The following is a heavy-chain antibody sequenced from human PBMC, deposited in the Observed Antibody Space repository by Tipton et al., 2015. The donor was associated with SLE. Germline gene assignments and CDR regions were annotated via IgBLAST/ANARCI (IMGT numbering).Heavy chain of an antibody. J-gene: IGHJ6*03. CDR1: GFTFSSYP. D-gene: IGHD6-19*01. CDR3: ARRQSLYYYMDV. V-gene: IGHV3-21*01. Sequence: SLRLSCVASGFTFSSYPINWVRQAPGKGLEWVSSISSSSSYIYYADSLKGRFTISRDNAKNSLYLQMNSLRAEDTAVYYCARRQSLYYYMDVWGKGTTITVSS. CDR2: ISSSSSYI.